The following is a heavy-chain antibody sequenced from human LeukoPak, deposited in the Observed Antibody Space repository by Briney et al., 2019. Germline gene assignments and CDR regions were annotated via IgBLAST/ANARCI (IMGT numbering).Heavy chain of an antibody. CDR2: IRGSGDNT. D-gene: IGHD3-22*01. CDR3: AKNRGHSSPYSFDY. J-gene: IGHJ4*02. V-gene: IGHV3-23*01. Sequence: QPGGSLRLSCAASGFTFSTYAMSWVRQAPGKGLEWVSTIRGSGDNTYYADSVKGRFTISRDNSKNTLYLQMNSLRVEDTAVYYCAKNRGHSSPYSFDYWGQGTLVTVSS. CDR1: GFTFSTYA.